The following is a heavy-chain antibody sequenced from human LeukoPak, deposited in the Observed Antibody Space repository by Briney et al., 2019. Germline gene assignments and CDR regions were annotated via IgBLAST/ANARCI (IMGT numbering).Heavy chain of an antibody. Sequence: SETLSLTCTVSGYSISSGYYWGWIRQPPGKGLEWIGSIYHSGSTYYNPSLKSRVTISVDTSKNQFSLKLSSVTAADTAVYYCARDPLINYYGSGSDDYWGQGTLVTVSS. CDR3: ARDPLINYYGSGSDDY. D-gene: IGHD3-10*01. CDR2: IYHSGST. J-gene: IGHJ4*02. V-gene: IGHV4-38-2*02. CDR1: GYSISSGYY.